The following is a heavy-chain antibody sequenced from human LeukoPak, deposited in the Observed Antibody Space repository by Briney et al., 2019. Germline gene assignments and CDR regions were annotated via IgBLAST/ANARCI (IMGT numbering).Heavy chain of an antibody. CDR1: GFTFRNAW. CDR3: TTDVRYFDWFEVFEH. J-gene: IGHJ1*01. CDR2: IKSKSDGGTT. Sequence: EGSLRLSCAASGFTFRNAWMSWVRQAPGKGLEWVGRIKSKSDGGTTDYAAPVKGRFTISRDDSKNRLYLQMNSLKTEDTAVYFCTTDVRYFDWFEVFEHWGQGTLVTVSS. D-gene: IGHD3-9*01. V-gene: IGHV3-15*01.